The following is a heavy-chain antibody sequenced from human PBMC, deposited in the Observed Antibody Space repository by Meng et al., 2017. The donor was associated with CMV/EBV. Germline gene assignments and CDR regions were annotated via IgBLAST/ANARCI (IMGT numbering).Heavy chain of an antibody. CDR3: AKEAGGEGEREG. J-gene: IGHJ6*03. CDR1: GFTFTNYG. CDR2: IRYDGSNE. D-gene: IGHD3-16*01. Sequence: GESLKISCAASGFTFTNYGMHWVRQAPGKGLEWVAFIRYDGSNEYYGDSVQGRLTISRDNSKNTVYLQMNSLRADDTAVYYCAKEAGGEGEREGGGKG. V-gene: IGHV3-30*02.